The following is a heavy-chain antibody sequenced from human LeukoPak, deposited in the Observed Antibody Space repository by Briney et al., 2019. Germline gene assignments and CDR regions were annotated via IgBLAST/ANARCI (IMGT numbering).Heavy chain of an antibody. D-gene: IGHD6-6*01. V-gene: IGHV3-74*01. CDR2: INTDGGSA. CDR3: ARSSIAARPGQD. J-gene: IGHJ4*02. CDR1: GFTFSSHA. Sequence: PGGSLRLSCAGSGFTFSSHAMHWVRQAPGKGLVWVSRINTDGGSATYADSVKDRFTISRDNAKNTLYLQMNSLRAEDTAVYYCARSSIAARPGQDWGQGSLVTVSS.